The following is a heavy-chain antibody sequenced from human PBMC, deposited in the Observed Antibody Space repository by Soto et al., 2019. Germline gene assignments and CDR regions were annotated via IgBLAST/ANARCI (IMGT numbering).Heavy chain of an antibody. J-gene: IGHJ4*02. CDR3: AKDPDYGEYGRRIYFDY. CDR2: ITDSGTST. V-gene: IGHV3-23*01. CDR1: GFSLGSYS. Sequence: XGALRLACAASGFSLGSYSMSWVRQAPGKGLEWVSTITDSGTSTHYADSVKGRFTISRHNSKNTLYLQMTSLRAEDTAVYYCAKDPDYGEYGRRIYFDYWGQGTLVTFSP. D-gene: IGHD4-17*01.